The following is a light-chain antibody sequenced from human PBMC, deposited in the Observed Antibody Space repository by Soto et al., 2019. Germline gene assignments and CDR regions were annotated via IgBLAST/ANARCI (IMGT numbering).Light chain of an antibody. V-gene: IGKV3-15*01. Sequence: EIVLTQSPATLSLSPGERATLSCRASQSVSYYLAWYQQKPGQAPRLLIYGASTRATGIPARFSGSGSGTEFTLTISSLQSEDFAVYFCQQYNIWPQTFGQGTKVDIK. J-gene: IGKJ1*01. CDR3: QQYNIWPQT. CDR1: QSVSYY. CDR2: GAS.